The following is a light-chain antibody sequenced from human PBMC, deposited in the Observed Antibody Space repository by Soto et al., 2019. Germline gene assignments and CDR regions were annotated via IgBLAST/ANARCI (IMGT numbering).Light chain of an antibody. Sequence: QSALTQPASVSGSPGQSITISCTGTSSDVGGYNYVSWYQQHPGKAPKLMIYDVSNRPSGVSNRFSGSKSGNTASLTISGLQAEDEADYYCSSYTSNTNKVFGGGTKLTVL. J-gene: IGLJ2*01. V-gene: IGLV2-14*01. CDR1: SSDVGGYNY. CDR2: DVS. CDR3: SSYTSNTNKV.